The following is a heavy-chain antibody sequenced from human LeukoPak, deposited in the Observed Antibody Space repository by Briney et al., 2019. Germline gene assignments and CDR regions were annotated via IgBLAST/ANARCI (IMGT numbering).Heavy chain of an antibody. CDR3: ARYSSGWYSAFDI. CDR2: NNPNSGGT. CDR1: GYTFTGYY. Sequence: ASVKVSCKASGYTFTGYYMHWVRQAPGQGLEWMGWNNPNSGGTNYAQKFQGRVTMTRDTSISTAYMELSRLRSDDTAVYYCARYSSGWYSAFDIWGQGTMVTVSS. J-gene: IGHJ3*02. V-gene: IGHV1-2*02. D-gene: IGHD6-19*01.